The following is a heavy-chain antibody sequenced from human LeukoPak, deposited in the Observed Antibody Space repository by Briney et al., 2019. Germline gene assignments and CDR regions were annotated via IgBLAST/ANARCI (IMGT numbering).Heavy chain of an antibody. CDR2: ISSSSSTI. Sequence: GGSLRLSCAASGFTFSDYYMSWIRQAPGKGLEWVSYISSSSSTIYYADSVKGRFTISRDNAKNSLYLQMNSLRDEDTAVYYCASRRDGYSHDAFDIWGQGTMVTVSS. V-gene: IGHV3-11*04. D-gene: IGHD5-24*01. CDR3: ASRRDGYSHDAFDI. J-gene: IGHJ3*02. CDR1: GFTFSDYY.